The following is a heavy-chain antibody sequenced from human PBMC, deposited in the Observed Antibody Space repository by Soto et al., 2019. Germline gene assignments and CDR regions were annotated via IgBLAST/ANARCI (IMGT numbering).Heavy chain of an antibody. D-gene: IGHD3-22*01. V-gene: IGHV3-48*03. CDR1: GFTFSSYE. CDR2: ISSSGSTI. CDR3: ARGREDYYDSSGYAFDI. J-gene: IGHJ3*02. Sequence: EVQLVESGGGLVQPGGSLRLSCAASGFTFSSYEMNWVRQAQGKGLEWVSYISSSGSTIYYADSVKGRFTISRDNAKNSLYLQMNSLRAEDTAVYYCARGREDYYDSSGYAFDIWGQGTMVTVSS.